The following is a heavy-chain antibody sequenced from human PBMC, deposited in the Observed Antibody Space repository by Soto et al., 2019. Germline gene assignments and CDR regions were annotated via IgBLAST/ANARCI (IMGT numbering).Heavy chain of an antibody. V-gene: IGHV4-30-4*01. J-gene: IGHJ4*02. D-gene: IGHD3-22*01. CDR2: IYYSGST. CDR3: ARWYYYYDSSGLDY. CDR1: GGSISSGDYY. Sequence: TSETLSLTCTVSGGSISSGDYYWSWIRQPPGKGLEWIGYIYYSGSTYYNPSLKSRVTISVDTSKNQFSLKLSSVTAADTAVYYCARWYYYYDSSGLDYWGQGTLVTVSS.